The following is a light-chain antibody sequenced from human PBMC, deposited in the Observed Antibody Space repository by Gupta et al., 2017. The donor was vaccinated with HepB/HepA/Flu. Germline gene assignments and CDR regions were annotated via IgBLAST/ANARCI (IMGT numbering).Light chain of an antibody. V-gene: IGLV1-36*01. Sequence: QSLLTQPTPVSEAPSPRVTISCSGSSSNIGKNAVNWYQQLPGKAPKLLVYANKLVPPAVSDRFSGSMASTSDSPALTVPRSKNEEEADYDRQADGLIVVVFGGGTKLTVL. CDR2: ANK. CDR1: SSNIGKNA. J-gene: IGLJ2*01. CDR3: DRQADGLIVVV.